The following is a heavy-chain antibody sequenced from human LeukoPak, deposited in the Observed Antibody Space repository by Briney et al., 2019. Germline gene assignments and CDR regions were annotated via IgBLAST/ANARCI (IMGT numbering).Heavy chain of an antibody. Sequence: PGGSLRLSCAASEFTISYYWMSWVRQAPGKGLDWVANINQGGGDKYYVDSVKGRFTIFRDNAKNSLYLQMNSLKAEDTAVYYCARVALVADANYYGMDAWGKGTTVTVSP. CDR2: INQGGGDK. CDR3: ARVALVADANYYGMDA. D-gene: IGHD2-2*01. J-gene: IGHJ6*04. V-gene: IGHV3-7*03. CDR1: EFTISYYW.